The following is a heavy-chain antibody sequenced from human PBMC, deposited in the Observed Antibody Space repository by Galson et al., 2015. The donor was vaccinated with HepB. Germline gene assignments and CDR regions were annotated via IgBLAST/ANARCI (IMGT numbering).Heavy chain of an antibody. CDR1: GFSIRSHY. CDR2: ISWNSGSI. Sequence: SLRLSCAASGFSIRSHYMDWVRQAPGKGLEWVSGISWNSGSIGYADSVKGRFTISRDNAKNSLYLQMNSLRPEDTALYYCAKVYTSSWYYYGMDVWGQGTTVTVSS. J-gene: IGHJ6*02. CDR3: AKVYTSSWYYYGMDV. D-gene: IGHD6-13*01. V-gene: IGHV3-9*01.